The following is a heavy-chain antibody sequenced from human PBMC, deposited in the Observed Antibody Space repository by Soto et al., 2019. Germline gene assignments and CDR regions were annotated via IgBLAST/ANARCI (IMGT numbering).Heavy chain of an antibody. D-gene: IGHD4-4*01. Sequence: SETLSLTCTVSGGSISSYYWSWIRQPPGKGLEWIGYIYYSGSTNYNPSLKSRVTISVDTPKNQFSLKLSSVTAADTAVYYCARHEKGNPFDYWGQGTLVTVSS. CDR3: ARHEKGNPFDY. J-gene: IGHJ4*02. CDR2: IYYSGST. CDR1: GGSISSYY. V-gene: IGHV4-59*08.